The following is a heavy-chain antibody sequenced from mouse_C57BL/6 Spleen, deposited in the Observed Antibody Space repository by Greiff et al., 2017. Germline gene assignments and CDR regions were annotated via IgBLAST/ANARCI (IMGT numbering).Heavy chain of an antibody. V-gene: IGHV1-50*01. CDR3: ARRRNDWYFDV. D-gene: IGHD2-1*01. J-gene: IGHJ1*03. Sequence: QVHVKQPGAELVKPGASVKLSCKASGYTFTSYWMQWVKQRPGQGLEWIGEIDPSDSYTNYNQKFKGKATLTVDTSSSTAYMQLSSLTSEDSAVYYCARRRNDWYFDVWGTGTTVTVSS. CDR1: GYTFTSYW. CDR2: IDPSDSYT.